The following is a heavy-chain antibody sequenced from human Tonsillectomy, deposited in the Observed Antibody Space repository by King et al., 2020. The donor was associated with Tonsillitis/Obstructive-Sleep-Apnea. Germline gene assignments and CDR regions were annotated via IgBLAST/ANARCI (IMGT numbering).Heavy chain of an antibody. CDR3: ARHTRATLDY. D-gene: IGHD5-12*01. CDR2: IYNSEST. V-gene: IGHV4-59*08. Sequence: QLQESGPGLVKPSETLSLTCTVSGGSINNYYWTWIRPPPGKGLEWIGYIYNSESTSYNPSLKSRVTISVDTSKNQFSLKLSSVTAADTAVYYCARHTRATLDYWGQGNLVTVSS. CDR1: GGSINNYY. J-gene: IGHJ4*02.